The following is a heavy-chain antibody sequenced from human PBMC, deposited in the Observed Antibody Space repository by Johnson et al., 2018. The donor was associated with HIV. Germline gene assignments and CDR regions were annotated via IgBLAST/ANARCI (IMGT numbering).Heavy chain of an antibody. V-gene: IGHV3-30*04. J-gene: IGHJ3*02. D-gene: IGHD2-2*01. CDR1: ALNFSDYS. CDR2: ISFDGGTK. Sequence: QVQLVESGGGVVQPGRSMRLSCAASALNFSDYSMHWVRQAPGKGLEWVAIISFDGGTKYYADSVKGRFTISRDNTKNSLYLQMNSLRAEDTALYYCAKDQAPVVPAGRGAFEIWGQGTMVTVSS. CDR3: AKDQAPVVPAGRGAFEI.